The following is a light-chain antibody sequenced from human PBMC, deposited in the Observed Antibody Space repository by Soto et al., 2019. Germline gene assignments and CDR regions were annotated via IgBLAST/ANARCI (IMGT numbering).Light chain of an antibody. CDR1: QSISSY. CDR3: QQYDSFSVT. Sequence: DIQMTQSPSSLSASVGDRATITCRASQSISSYFNWYQQKPGEAPKLLIYAASSLQSGVPSRFSGSGSGTDFTLTISSLQPDDFATYYCQQYDSFSVTFGQGTRLEIK. CDR2: AAS. J-gene: IGKJ5*01. V-gene: IGKV1-39*01.